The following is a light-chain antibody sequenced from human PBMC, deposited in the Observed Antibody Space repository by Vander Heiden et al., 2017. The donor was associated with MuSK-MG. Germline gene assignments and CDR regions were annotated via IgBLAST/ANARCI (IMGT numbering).Light chain of an antibody. V-gene: IGKV3-20*01. Sequence: EIVLTQSPGTLSLSPGERATLSCRASETIRGNSLAWYRQRPGQAPRLLIYGASFRGSAIPDRISGSGSGTDFTLTITRLEPEDFAVYYCQQDGSSPWTFGQGTEVEIK. CDR2: GAS. CDR3: QQDGSSPWT. CDR1: ETIRGNS. J-gene: IGKJ1*01.